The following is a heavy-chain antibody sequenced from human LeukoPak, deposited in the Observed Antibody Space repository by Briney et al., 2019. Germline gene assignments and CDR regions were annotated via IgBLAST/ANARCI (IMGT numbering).Heavy chain of an antibody. V-gene: IGHV4-59*01. CDR1: GTSMRSEY. D-gene: IGHD6-19*01. CDR3: GKGSGWYKY. Sequence: SETLSLTCTVSGTSMRSEYWSWIRQPPGKGLEWIANIYYSGSTNYNPSLKSRVTISIDTSKNQFSLKLSSVTAADTAVYYCGKGSGWYKYWGHGTLVTVSS. J-gene: IGHJ4*01. CDR2: IYYSGST.